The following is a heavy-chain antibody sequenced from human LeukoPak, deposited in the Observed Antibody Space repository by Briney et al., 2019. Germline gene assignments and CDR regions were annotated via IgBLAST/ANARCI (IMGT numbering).Heavy chain of an antibody. CDR1: GYTLTESS. Sequence: ASVKVSCKVSGYTLTESSMHWVRQAPGKGLEWMGGFDPEDGETIYAQKFQGRVTMTEDTSTDTAYMELSSLRSEDTAVYYCATGKKQWLVQDYWGQGTLVTVSS. CDR3: ATGKKQWLVQDY. CDR2: FDPEDGET. J-gene: IGHJ4*02. V-gene: IGHV1-24*01. D-gene: IGHD6-19*01.